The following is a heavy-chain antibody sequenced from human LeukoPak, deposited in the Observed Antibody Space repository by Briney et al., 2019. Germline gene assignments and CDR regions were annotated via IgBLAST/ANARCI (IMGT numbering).Heavy chain of an antibody. CDR1: GYTFTNYD. CDR3: ARESDSSGYYYQFYYYYYMDV. J-gene: IGHJ6*03. V-gene: IGHV1-8*03. Sequence: ASVKVSCKASGYTFTNYDINWVRQATGQGLEWLGWMNPNSGNTGYAQEFQGRVSITGDTSISTAYMELSSLKSEDTAVYYCARESDSSGYYYQFYYYYYMDVWGKGTTVTVSS. CDR2: MNPNSGNT. D-gene: IGHD3-22*01.